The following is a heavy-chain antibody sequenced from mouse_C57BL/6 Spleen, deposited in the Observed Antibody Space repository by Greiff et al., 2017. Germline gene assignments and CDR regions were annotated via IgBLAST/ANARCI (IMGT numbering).Heavy chain of an antibody. V-gene: IGHV3-6*01. D-gene: IGHD2-3*01. CDR3: AREGDGYYPHYYAMDY. CDR2: ISYDGSN. J-gene: IGHJ4*01. Sequence: EVKLQESGPGLVKPSQSLSLTCSVTGYSITSGYYWNWIRQFPGNKLEWMGYISYDGSNNYNPSLKNRISITRDTSKNQFFLKLNSVTTEDTATYYCAREGDGYYPHYYAMDYWGQGTSVTVSS. CDR1: GYSITSGYY.